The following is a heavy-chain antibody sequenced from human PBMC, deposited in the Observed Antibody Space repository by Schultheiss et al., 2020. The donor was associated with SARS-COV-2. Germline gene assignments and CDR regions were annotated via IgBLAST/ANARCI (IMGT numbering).Heavy chain of an antibody. D-gene: IGHD5-12*01. CDR1: GFAFSSYA. Sequence: GGSLRLSCVASGFAFSSYAMHWVRQAPGKGLEWVAVISYDGSNKYYADSVKGRFIISRDMSKNTVFLQMSGLTAEDTAIYYCAKDRWRGGGYPAESDYWGQGTLVTVSS. CDR2: ISYDGSNK. J-gene: IGHJ4*02. V-gene: IGHV3-30-3*01. CDR3: AKDRWRGGGYPAESDY.